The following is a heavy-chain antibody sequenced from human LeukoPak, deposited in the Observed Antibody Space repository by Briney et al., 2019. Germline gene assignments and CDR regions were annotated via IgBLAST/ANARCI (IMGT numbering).Heavy chain of an antibody. CDR1: GGSISSSSYY. V-gene: IGHV4-39*07. CDR2: IYYSGST. J-gene: IGHJ5*02. CDR3: ARAQGRYDRAFDWFDP. Sequence: KPSETLSLTCTVSGGSISSSSYYWGWIRQPPGKGLEWIGSIYYSGSTYYNPSLKSRVTISVDTSKNQFSLKLSSVTAADTAVYYCARAQGRYDRAFDWFDPWGQGTLVTVSS. D-gene: IGHD3-22*01.